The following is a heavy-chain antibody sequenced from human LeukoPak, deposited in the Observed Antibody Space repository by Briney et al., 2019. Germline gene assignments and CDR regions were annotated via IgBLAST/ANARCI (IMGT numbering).Heavy chain of an antibody. Sequence: GGSLRLSCVASGFTFNTYWMTWVRQAPGKGLEWVSMIKQDGSDKYYVDSVKGRFTISRDNSKNTVYLQMNSLRAEDTAVYSCARPSGSGSPHHNWFDPWGQGTLVTVSS. D-gene: IGHD3-22*01. V-gene: IGHV3-7*01. CDR2: IKQDGSDK. CDR3: ARPSGSGSPHHNWFDP. J-gene: IGHJ5*02. CDR1: GFTFNTYW.